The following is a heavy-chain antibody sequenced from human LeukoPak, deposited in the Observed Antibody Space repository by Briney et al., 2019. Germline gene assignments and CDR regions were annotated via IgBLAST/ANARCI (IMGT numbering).Heavy chain of an antibody. CDR3: ARGPDYGDSLYYYYGMDV. Sequence: SETLSLTCTVSGGSISSGDYYWSWIRQPPGKGLEWSGYIYYSGSTYYNPSLKSRVTISVDTSKNQFSQKLSSVTAADTAVYYCARGPDYGDSLYYYYGMDVWGQGTTVTVSS. J-gene: IGHJ6*02. CDR2: IYYSGST. CDR1: GGSISSGDYY. D-gene: IGHD4-17*01. V-gene: IGHV4-30-4*01.